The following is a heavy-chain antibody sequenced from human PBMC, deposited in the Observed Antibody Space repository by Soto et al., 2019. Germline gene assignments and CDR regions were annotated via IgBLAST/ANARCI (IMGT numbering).Heavy chain of an antibody. D-gene: IGHD3-3*01. Sequence: GGSLRLSCAASGFTFSSYGMHWVRQAPGKGLEWVAVIWYDGSNKYYADSVKGRFTISRDNSKNTLYLQMNSLRAEDTAVYYCATLRFLEWLPPIAARENDYWGQGTLVTVSS. J-gene: IGHJ4*02. CDR3: ATLRFLEWLPPIAARENDY. V-gene: IGHV3-33*01. CDR1: GFTFSSYG. CDR2: IWYDGSNK.